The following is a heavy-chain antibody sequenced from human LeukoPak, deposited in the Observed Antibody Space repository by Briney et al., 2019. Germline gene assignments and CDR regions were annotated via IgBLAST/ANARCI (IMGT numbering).Heavy chain of an antibody. CDR2: ISVYNGNT. D-gene: IGHD6-13*01. V-gene: IGHV1-18*01. CDR1: GYTFASYS. CDR3: ARALYSGSWYFDY. J-gene: IGHJ4*02. Sequence: ASVKVSFKASGYTFASYSITWVRQAPGQGLEWMGWISVYNGNTNYAQKLQGRVTMTTDTSTSTAYMELRSLRSDDTAMYYCARALYSGSWYFDYWGQGTLVTVSS.